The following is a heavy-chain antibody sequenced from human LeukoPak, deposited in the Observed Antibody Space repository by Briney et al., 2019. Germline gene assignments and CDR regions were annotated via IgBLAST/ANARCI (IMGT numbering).Heavy chain of an antibody. Sequence: SETLSLTCSVSGASISAYHWSWIRQPAGKGLEWIGRIYSSGRTNYIPSLKSRATISVDTSKNQFSLKLSSVTAADTAVYYCARGPILTGYYPLYYYYYGMDVWGQGTTVTVSS. D-gene: IGHD3-9*01. J-gene: IGHJ6*02. CDR3: ARGPILTGYYPLYYYYYGMDV. V-gene: IGHV4-4*07. CDR1: GASISAYH. CDR2: IYSSGRT.